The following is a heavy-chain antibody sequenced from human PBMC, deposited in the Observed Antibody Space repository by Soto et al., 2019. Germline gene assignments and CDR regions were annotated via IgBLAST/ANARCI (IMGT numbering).Heavy chain of an antibody. Sequence: PRGSLILSCAASGFTFSSYGMHWVRQAPGKGLEWVAVISYDGSNKYYADSVKGRFTISRDNSKNTLYLQMNSLRAEDTAVYYCAKEEGGANSYYYYGMDVWGQGTTVTVSS. CDR2: ISYDGSNK. CDR1: GFTFSSYG. V-gene: IGHV3-30*18. J-gene: IGHJ6*02. CDR3: AKEEGGANSYYYYGMDV. D-gene: IGHD3-16*01.